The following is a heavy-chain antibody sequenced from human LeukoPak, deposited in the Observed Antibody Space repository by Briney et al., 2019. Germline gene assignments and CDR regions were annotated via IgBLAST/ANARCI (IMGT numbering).Heavy chain of an antibody. CDR1: GGSISSYY. D-gene: IGHD5-18*01. CDR2: IYYSGST. J-gene: IGHJ4*02. Sequence: PSETLPLTCAVSGGSISSYYWSWIRQPPGKGLEWIGYIYYSGSTNYNPSLKSRVTISVDTSKNQFSLKLSSVTAADTAVYYCASTAMVYSYFDYWGQGTLVTVSS. CDR3: ASTAMVYSYFDY. V-gene: IGHV4-59*01.